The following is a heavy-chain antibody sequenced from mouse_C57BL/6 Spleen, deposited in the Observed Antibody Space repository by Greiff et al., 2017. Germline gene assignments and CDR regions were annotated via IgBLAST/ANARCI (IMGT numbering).Heavy chain of an antibody. Sequence: QVQLKQSGAELVKPGASVKISCKASGYAFSSYWMNWVKQRPGKGLEWIGQIYPGDGDTNYNGKFKGKATLTADKSSSTAYMQLSSLTSEDSAVYFCARTPYYGSIFDYWGQGTTLTVSS. J-gene: IGHJ2*01. D-gene: IGHD1-1*01. CDR2: IYPGDGDT. V-gene: IGHV1-80*01. CDR1: GYAFSSYW. CDR3: ARTPYYGSIFDY.